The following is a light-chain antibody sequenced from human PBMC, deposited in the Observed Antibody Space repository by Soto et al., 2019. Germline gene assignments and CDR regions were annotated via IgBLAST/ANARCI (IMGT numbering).Light chain of an antibody. J-gene: IGKJ4*01. CDR1: QTISSTF. CDR3: QQFGLSPT. V-gene: IGKV3-20*01. CDR2: GAS. Sequence: EIVLTQSPGTLSLSPGERATLSCRASQTISSTFLAWYRQRPGQAPRLLIYGASSRATGILDRFSGSGSGTDFTLTISRLEPEDFAVYYCQQFGLSPTFGGGTKVDI.